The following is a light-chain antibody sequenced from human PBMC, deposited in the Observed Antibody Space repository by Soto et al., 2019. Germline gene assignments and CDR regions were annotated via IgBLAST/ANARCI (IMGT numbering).Light chain of an antibody. CDR3: QQYNNWPLT. J-gene: IGKJ1*01. CDR2: GAS. V-gene: IGKV3-15*01. Sequence: ETVMTQSPVTLSVSPGERATLSCRASRCVSIKLGSYQQIPGQAPLLLIYGASTRATGIPDRFSGGWSGTEFTLTFSSLLSEEYAVYYSQQYNNWPLTFGQGTKV. CDR1: RCVSIK.